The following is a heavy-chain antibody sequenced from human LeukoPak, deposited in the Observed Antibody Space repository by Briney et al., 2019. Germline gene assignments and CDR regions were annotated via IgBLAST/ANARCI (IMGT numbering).Heavy chain of an antibody. V-gene: IGHV1-46*01. CDR1: GYVFTSYY. D-gene: IGHD6-13*01. CDR2: ISPSGGSP. Sequence: ASVKVSCKASGYVFTSYYIHWVRQAPGQGLEWMGIISPSGGSPSYAQKFQGRVIMTRDTSTTTVYMELSSLRSEDTAVYYCARGAYSSSWYRFDPWGQGTLVTVSS. CDR3: ARGAYSSSWYRFDP. J-gene: IGHJ5*02.